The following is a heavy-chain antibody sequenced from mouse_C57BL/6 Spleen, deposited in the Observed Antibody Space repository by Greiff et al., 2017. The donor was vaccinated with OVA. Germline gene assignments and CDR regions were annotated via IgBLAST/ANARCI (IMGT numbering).Heavy chain of an antibody. CDR3: VTGYYYAMDY. CDR2: IRSKSNNYAT. CDR1: GFSFNTYA. J-gene: IGHJ4*01. V-gene: IGHV10-1*01. Sequence: EVKLMESGGGLVQPKGSLKLSCAASGFSFNTYAMNWVRQAPGKGLEWVARIRSKSNNYATYYADSVKDRFTISRDDSESMLYLQMNNLKTEDTAMYYCVTGYYYAMDYWGQGTSVTVSS.